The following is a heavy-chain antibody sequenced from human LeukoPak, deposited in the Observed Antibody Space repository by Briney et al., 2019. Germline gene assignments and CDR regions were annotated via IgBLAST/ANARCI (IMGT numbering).Heavy chain of an antibody. CDR3: TTDYYDSVGYSSYY. Sequence: PGGSLRLSCAASGFTSSKAWMSWVRQAPGRGLEWVGRIKSETYGGTTDYAAPVSGRFTISRDDSKNTLYLQMNGLKAEDTAVYYCTTDYYDSVGYSSYYWGQGTLVTVSS. D-gene: IGHD3-22*01. V-gene: IGHV3-15*01. CDR1: GFTSSKAW. CDR2: IKSETYGGTT. J-gene: IGHJ4*02.